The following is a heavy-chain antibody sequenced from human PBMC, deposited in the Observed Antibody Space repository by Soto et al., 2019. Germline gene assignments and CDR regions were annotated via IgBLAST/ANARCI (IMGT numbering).Heavy chain of an antibody. J-gene: IGHJ6*02. D-gene: IGHD3-10*01. Sequence: GGSLRLSCAASGFTFSSYAMSWVRQAPGKGLEWVSAISGSGGSTYYADSVKGRFTISRDNSKNTLYLQMNSLRAEDTAVYYCAKDRGGISGSSHYYYYGMDVWGQGTTVTVSS. CDR3: AKDRGGISGSSHYYYYGMDV. V-gene: IGHV3-23*01. CDR1: GFTFSSYA. CDR2: ISGSGGST.